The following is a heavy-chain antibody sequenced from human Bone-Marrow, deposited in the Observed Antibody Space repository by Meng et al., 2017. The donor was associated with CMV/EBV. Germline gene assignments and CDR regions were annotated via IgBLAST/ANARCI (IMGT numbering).Heavy chain of an antibody. V-gene: IGHV3-7*01. CDR3: ARDRRITGNYFDY. J-gene: IGHJ4*02. D-gene: IGHD3-3*01. Sequence: GESLKISCAASGFTFSSYWMSWVRQAPGKGLEWVANIKQDGSEKYYVDSVKGRFTISRDNAKNSLYLQMNSLRAEDTAVYYCARDRRITGNYFDYWGQGTRVTGSS. CDR1: GFTFSSYW. CDR2: IKQDGSEK.